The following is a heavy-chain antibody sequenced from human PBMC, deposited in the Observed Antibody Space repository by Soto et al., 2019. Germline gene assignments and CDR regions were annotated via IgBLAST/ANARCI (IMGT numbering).Heavy chain of an antibody. CDR1: GVTFSSYA. D-gene: IGHD2-2*01. J-gene: IGHJ6*02. V-gene: IGHV1-69*06. CDR2: ILPIFGTA. CDR3: ARASTLTVHCGSVSCPRMDV. Sequence: QVQLVQSGAEVKKPGSPVKVSCKASGVTFSSYAISWLRQAPGQGLEWMGGILPIFGTANYARKFQGRVTITADRSTSTAYMELSSLRSEDTAVYYCARASTLTVHCGSVSCPRMDVWGQGTTVTVSS.